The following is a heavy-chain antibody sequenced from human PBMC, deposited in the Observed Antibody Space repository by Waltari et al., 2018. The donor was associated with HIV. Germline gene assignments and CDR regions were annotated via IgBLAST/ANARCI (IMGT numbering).Heavy chain of an antibody. CDR1: GGSFSGYY. Sequence: QVQLQQWGAGLLKPSETLSLTCAVYGGSFSGYYWSWIRQPPGKGLEWIGEINHSGSTNCNPSPKILVTISVDTSKNQFSLKLSSVTAADTAVYYCARVDPILSAPTEALDIWGQGTMVTVSS. CDR2: INHSGST. CDR3: ARVDPILSAPTEALDI. J-gene: IGHJ3*02. V-gene: IGHV4-34*01.